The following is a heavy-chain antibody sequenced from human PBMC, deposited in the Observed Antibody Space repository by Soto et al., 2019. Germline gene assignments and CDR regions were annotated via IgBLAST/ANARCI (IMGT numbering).Heavy chain of an antibody. CDR2: INAGNGNT. Sequence: ASVKVSCKASGYTFTSYAMHWVRQAPGQRLEWMGWINAGNGNTNYSKKFQGRVTITRDTSASTDYMELSSLRSEDTAVYYCARARFVGSPGMWFDPWGQGTLVTVSS. CDR1: GYTFTSYA. V-gene: IGHV1-3*01. CDR3: ARARFVGSPGMWFDP. J-gene: IGHJ5*02. D-gene: IGHD1-26*01.